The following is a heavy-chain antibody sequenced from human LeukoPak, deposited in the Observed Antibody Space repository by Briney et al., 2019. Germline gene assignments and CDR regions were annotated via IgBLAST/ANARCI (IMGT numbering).Heavy chain of an antibody. CDR2: IYNSGST. CDR3: AKAVAAAGRFGFDP. D-gene: IGHD6-13*01. V-gene: IGHV4-59*01. J-gene: IGHJ5*02. CDR1: GGSISTYY. Sequence: PSETLSLTCTVSGGSISTYYWSWIRQPPGKGLEWIGYIYNSGSTNYNPSLQSRVTISVDTSNNQFSLRLTSVTAADTAVYYCAKAVAAAGRFGFDPWGQGTLVTVSS.